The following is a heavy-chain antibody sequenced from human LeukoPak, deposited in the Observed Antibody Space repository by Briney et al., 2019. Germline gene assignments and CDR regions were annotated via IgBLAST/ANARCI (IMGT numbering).Heavy chain of an antibody. CDR1: GFTFSNYW. J-gene: IGHJ4*02. D-gene: IGHD3-10*01. V-gene: IGHV3-7*01. Sequence: GGSLRLSCAASGFTFSNYWMSWVRQAPGKGLEWVANIKQDGSEKNYVDSVKGRFTISRDNAKNSLYLQMNGLRVEDTAVYYCARDSAFGSGRKDYWGQGTLVTVSS. CDR2: IKQDGSEK. CDR3: ARDSAFGSGRKDY.